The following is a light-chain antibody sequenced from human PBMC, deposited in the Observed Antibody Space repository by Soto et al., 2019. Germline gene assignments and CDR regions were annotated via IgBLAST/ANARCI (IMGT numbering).Light chain of an antibody. CDR1: QGISIW. V-gene: IGKV1-12*01. J-gene: IGKJ3*01. CDR3: LQANIFPFT. CDR2: AAS. Sequence: DIQMTQSPSSVSASVGDRVSITCRASQGISIWLAWYQQKPGKAPKLLIYAASSLQSGVPSRFSGSGSGTDFTLTISSLQPEDFVTYYCLQANIFPFTFGPGTTVDIK.